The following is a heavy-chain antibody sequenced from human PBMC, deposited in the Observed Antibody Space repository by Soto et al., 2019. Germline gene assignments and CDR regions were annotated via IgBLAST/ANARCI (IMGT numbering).Heavy chain of an antibody. CDR3: ATSFRYFDN. D-gene: IGHD2-15*01. CDR1: GFTPTTTP. J-gene: IGHJ4*02. Sequence: EGSLRLSCAGSGFTPTTTPLSWVRQPPGKGLEWVATVSGAASHTYYVDSVRGRFFISRDNSKNTVTLQMNNLTVDDTAVYYCATSFRYFDNWGQGTRVTAPQ. CDR2: VSGAASHT. V-gene: IGHV3-23*01.